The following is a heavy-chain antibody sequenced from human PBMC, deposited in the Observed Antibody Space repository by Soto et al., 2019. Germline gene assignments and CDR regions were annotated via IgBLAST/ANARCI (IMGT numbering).Heavy chain of an antibody. V-gene: IGHV3-23*01. Sequence: GGSLRLSCVASGFTFSSYAMRWVHQAPGKGLEWVTAISNSGKTTFYGDSVKGRFTVSRDNSKNTLYLQMNSLSVEDTAVYYCAKGSTSMYSYYHMDVWGKGTTVTVSS. CDR1: GFTFSSYA. CDR2: ISNSGKTT. J-gene: IGHJ6*03. D-gene: IGHD2-2*01. CDR3: AKGSTSMYSYYHMDV.